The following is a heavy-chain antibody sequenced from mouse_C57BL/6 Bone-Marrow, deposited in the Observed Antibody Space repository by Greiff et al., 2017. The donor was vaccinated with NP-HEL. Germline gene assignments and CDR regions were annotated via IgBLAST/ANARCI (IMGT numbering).Heavy chain of an antibody. V-gene: IGHV3-6*01. CDR3: ATRELGHYYGSSYCYWYFDV. CDR1: GYSITSGYY. Sequence: EVKLVESGPGLVKPSQSLSLTCSVTGYSITSGYYWNWIRQFPGNKLEWMGYIRYDGSNNYNPSLKNRISITRDTSKNQFFLKLNSVTTEDTATYYCATRELGHYYGSSYCYWYFDVWGTGTTVTVSS. CDR2: IRYDGSN. J-gene: IGHJ1*03. D-gene: IGHD1-1*01.